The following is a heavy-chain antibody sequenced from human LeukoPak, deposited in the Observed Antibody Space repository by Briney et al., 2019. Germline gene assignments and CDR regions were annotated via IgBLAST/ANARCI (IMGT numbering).Heavy chain of an antibody. CDR2: INHSVST. V-gene: IGHV4-34*01. Sequence: SETLSLTCAVYGGSFSGSYWNCTRQPPGKGLEWIGEINHSVSTNYNPSIKSRVAISLDTSKGQFSLKLTSVTAADTAGYFCAGEKTTVTTFRYYYSGMDVWGQGTTVSVS. CDR3: AGEKTTVTTFRYYYSGMDV. CDR1: GGSFSGSY. J-gene: IGHJ6*02. D-gene: IGHD4-17*01.